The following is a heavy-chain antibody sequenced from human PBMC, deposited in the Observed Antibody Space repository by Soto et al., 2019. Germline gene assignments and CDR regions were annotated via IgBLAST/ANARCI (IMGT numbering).Heavy chain of an antibody. CDR3: TRGLFSGSSYSGSWYYFDS. CDR1: GGSISSGAYS. D-gene: IGHD1-26*01. V-gene: IGHV4-30-2*01. CDR2: IYHSGST. Sequence: SETLSLTCAVSGGSISSGAYSWSWIRQPPGKGLEWVGYIYHSGSTYYNPSLKSRVTISVDTSKNQFSLELSSVTAADTAVYYCTRGLFSGSSYSGSWYYFDSWGQGTMVTVSS. J-gene: IGHJ4*02.